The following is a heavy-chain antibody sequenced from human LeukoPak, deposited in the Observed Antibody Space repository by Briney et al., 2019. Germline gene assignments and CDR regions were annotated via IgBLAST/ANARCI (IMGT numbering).Heavy chain of an antibody. J-gene: IGHJ3*02. CDR3: ARDLLVEEMATIYTAFDI. V-gene: IGHV1-18*01. CDR2: ISAYNGNT. D-gene: IGHD5-24*01. Sequence: ASVNVSCKASGYTFTSYGISWVRQAPGQGLEWMGWISAYNGNTNYAQKLQGRVTMTTDTSTSTAYMELRSLRSDDTAVYYCARDLLVEEMATIYTAFDIWGQGTMVTVSS. CDR1: GYTFTSYG.